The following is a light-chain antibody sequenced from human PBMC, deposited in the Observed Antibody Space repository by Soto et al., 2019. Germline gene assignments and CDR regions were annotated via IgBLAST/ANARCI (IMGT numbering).Light chain of an antibody. CDR1: SSDIGGYDY. J-gene: IGLJ1*01. CDR2: EVT. CDR3: TSYASSSTQV. Sequence: QSALTQPASVSGSPGQSIMISCTGTSSDIGGYDYVSWYQQHPGTAPRLIIYEVTNRPSGVSNRFSGSKSGDTASLTISGLQAEDEADYYCTSYASSSTQVFGTGTKLTVL. V-gene: IGLV2-14*01.